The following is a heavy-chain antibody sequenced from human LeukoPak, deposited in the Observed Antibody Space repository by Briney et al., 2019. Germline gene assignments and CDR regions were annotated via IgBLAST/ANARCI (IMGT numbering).Heavy chain of an antibody. CDR1: GGSISSSSYY. CDR3: ASLGRGHYYGSRRRNWFDP. V-gene: IGHV4-39*07. J-gene: IGHJ5*02. CDR2: IYYSGST. D-gene: IGHD3-10*01. Sequence: SETLSLTCTVSGGSISSSSYYWGWIRQPPGKGLEWIGSIYYSGSTYYNPSLKSRVTISVDTSKNQFSLKLSSVTAADTAVYYCASLGRGHYYGSRRRNWFDPWGQGTLVTVSS.